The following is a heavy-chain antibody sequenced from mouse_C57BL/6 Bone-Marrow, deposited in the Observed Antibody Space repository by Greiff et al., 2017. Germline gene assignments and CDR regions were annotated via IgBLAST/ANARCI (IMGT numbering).Heavy chain of an antibody. J-gene: IGHJ2*01. V-gene: IGHV1-52*01. D-gene: IGHD1-1*01. CDR3: ARGTTVFLDY. CDR2: IDPSDSET. CDR1: GYTFTSYW. Sequence: QVQLQQPGAELVRPGSSVKLSCKASGYTFTSYWMHWVKQRPIQGLEWIGNIDPSDSETHYNQKFKDKATLTVDKSSSTAYMQLSSLPSEDSAVYYCARGTTVFLDYWGQGTTRTVSS.